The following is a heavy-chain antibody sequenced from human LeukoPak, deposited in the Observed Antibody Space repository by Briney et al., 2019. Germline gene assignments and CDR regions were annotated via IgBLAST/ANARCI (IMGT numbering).Heavy chain of an antibody. CDR2: IYPGDSDT. CDR1: GYSFTNNW. Sequence: GESLKISCKGSGYSFTNNWIAWVRQMPGKGLEWMGIIYPGDSDTTYSPSFQGQVTISADKSISTAYLQRSSLKASDTSMYYCARLPVGGTRVHFDYWGQGTLVTVSS. J-gene: IGHJ4*02. CDR3: ARLPVGGTRVHFDY. D-gene: IGHD1-26*01. V-gene: IGHV5-51*01.